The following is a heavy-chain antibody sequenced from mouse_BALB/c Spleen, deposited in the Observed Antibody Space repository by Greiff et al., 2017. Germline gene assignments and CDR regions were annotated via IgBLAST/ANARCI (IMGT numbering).Heavy chain of an antibody. J-gene: IGHJ3*01. Sequence: EVQVVESGGGLVKPGGSLKLSCAASGFTFSSYAMSWVRQTPEKRLEWVATISSGGSYTYYPDSVKGRFTISRDNAKNTLYLQMSSLRSEDTAMYYCASMITEGFAYWGQGTLVTVSA. CDR3: ASMITEGFAY. CDR2: ISSGGSYT. D-gene: IGHD2-4*01. CDR1: GFTFSSYA. V-gene: IGHV5-9-3*01.